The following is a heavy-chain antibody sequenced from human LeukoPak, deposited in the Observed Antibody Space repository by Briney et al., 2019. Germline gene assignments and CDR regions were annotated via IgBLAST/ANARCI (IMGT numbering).Heavy chain of an antibody. J-gene: IGHJ5*02. Sequence: SETLSLTCAVYGGSFSGYYLSWIRQPPGKGLEWIEEINHSGSTNYNPSLKSRVTISVDTSKNQFSLKLSSVTAADTAVYYCARLYYDILTGYSNWFDPWGQGTLVTVSS. D-gene: IGHD3-9*01. CDR2: INHSGST. CDR3: ARLYYDILTGYSNWFDP. V-gene: IGHV4-34*01. CDR1: GGSFSGYY.